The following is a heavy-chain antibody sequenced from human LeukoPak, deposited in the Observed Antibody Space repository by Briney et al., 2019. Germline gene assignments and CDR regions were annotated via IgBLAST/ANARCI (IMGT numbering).Heavy chain of an antibody. J-gene: IGHJ4*02. V-gene: IGHV3-30*18. CDR1: GFTFSSYG. CDR2: ISYDGSNK. Sequence: GGSLRLSCAASGFTFSSYGMHWVRQAPGKGLEWVAVISYDGSNKYYADSMKGRFTISRDNSKNTLYLQMNSLRAEDTAVYYCAKGRWVQPAGYLDFSGQGTLDTVSA. D-gene: IGHD5-24*01. CDR3: AKGRWVQPAGYLDF.